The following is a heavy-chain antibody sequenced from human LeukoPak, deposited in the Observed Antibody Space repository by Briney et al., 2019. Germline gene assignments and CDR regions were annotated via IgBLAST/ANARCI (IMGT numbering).Heavy chain of an antibody. D-gene: IGHD6-13*01. Sequence: PSETLSLTCTVSGGSISSYYWSWIRQPPGKGLECIGSIFYSGSTYYNPSLKSRVTTSVDTSKNQFSLKLSSVTAADTAVYYCARVAAGKGYPFDYWGQGTLVTVSS. CDR1: GGSISSYY. J-gene: IGHJ4*02. CDR2: IFYSGST. V-gene: IGHV4-59*12. CDR3: ARVAAGKGYPFDY.